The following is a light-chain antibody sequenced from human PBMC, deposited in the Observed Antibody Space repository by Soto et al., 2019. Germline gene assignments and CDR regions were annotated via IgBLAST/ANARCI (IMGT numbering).Light chain of an antibody. CDR2: EVT. CDR3: SSFAGGGNPVL. Sequence: QSALTQPPSASGSLGQSVTISCTGTSSDVGGYNYVSWHQQHPGKAPKVMIYEVTKRPPGVPDRFSGSKSGNTASLTVSGLQEEDDAYYYWSSFAGGGNPVLLGGGTKLTVL. CDR1: SSDVGGYNY. V-gene: IGLV2-8*01. J-gene: IGLJ2*01.